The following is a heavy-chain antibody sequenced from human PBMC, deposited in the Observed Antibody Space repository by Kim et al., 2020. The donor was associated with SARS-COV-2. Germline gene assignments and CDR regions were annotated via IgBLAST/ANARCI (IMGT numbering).Heavy chain of an antibody. CDR1: GGSISSYY. D-gene: IGHD5-12*01. V-gene: IGHV4-59*08. CDR3: ASSGYDYYFDY. Sequence: SETLSLTCTVSGGSISSYYWSWIRQPPGKGLEWIGYIYYSGSTNYNPSLKSRVTISVDTSKNQFSLKLSSVTAADTAVYYCASSGYDYYFDYSGQGTMVT. CDR2: IYYSGST. J-gene: IGHJ4*02.